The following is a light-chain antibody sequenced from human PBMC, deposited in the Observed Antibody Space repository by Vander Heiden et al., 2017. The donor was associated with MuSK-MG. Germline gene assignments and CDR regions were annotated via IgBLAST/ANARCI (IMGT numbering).Light chain of an antibody. Sequence: DIQMTQSPPSVSASVGDRATITCRAGLCLSTYLNWYQQQPGKAPKLLIYAASTWQSGVPARFSGSGSGTDFTLTITSLLAEDVAIYYCQQSDTTPQTFGQGTKVQIK. CDR3: QQSDTTPQT. J-gene: IGKJ1*01. CDR1: LCLSTY. V-gene: IGKV1-39*01. CDR2: AAS.